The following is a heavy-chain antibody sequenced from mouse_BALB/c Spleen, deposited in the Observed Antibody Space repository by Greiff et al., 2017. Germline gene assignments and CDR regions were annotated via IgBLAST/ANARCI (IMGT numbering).Heavy chain of an antibody. D-gene: IGHD1-1*01. J-gene: IGHJ3*01. CDR2: IWTGGGT. Sequence: QVQLKESGPGLVAPSQSLSITCTVSGFSLTSYDISWIRQPPGKGLEWLGVIWTGGGTNYNSAFMSRLSISKDNSKSQVFLKMNSLQTDDTAIYYCVRENYGSSYVLLAYWGQGTLVTVSS. V-gene: IGHV2-9-2*01. CDR3: VRENYGSSYVLLAY. CDR1: GFSLTSYD.